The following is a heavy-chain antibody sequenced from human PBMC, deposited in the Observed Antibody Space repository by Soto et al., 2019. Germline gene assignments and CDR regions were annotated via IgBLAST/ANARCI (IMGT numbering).Heavy chain of an antibody. J-gene: IGHJ4*02. V-gene: IGHV3-23*01. Sequence: DVQLMESGGGSVQPGESLRLSCLTSGFTFSDYSMSWVRQAPGKGLEWVSSIRSSGDKTFYSGSAKGRFTVSRDNSMDTLYLEMNSLRAEDTAVYYCASEGLGTKGDFDSWGQGTLVTVSS. D-gene: IGHD1-1*01. CDR2: IRSSGDKT. CDR1: GFTFSDYS. CDR3: ASEGLGTKGDFDS.